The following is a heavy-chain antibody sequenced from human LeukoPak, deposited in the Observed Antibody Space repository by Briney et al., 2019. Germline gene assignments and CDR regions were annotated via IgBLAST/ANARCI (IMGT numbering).Heavy chain of an antibody. V-gene: IGHV3-23*01. CDR1: GFTFSSYA. J-gene: IGHJ4*02. CDR3: AKDPELWFGELFDY. D-gene: IGHD3-10*01. Sequence: PGGSLRLSCAASGFTFSSYAMSWVRQAPGKGLEWVSAISGSGGSTYYADSAKGRFTISRDNSKNTLYLQMSSLRAEDTAVYYCAKDPELWFGELFDYWGQGTLVTVSS. CDR2: ISGSGGST.